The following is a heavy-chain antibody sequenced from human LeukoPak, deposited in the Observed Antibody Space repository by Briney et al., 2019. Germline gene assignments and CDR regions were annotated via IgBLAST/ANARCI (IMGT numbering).Heavy chain of an antibody. Sequence: SETLSLTCAVSGGSISSSNWWSWVRQPPGKGLEWIGEISHSGNTNYNPSLESRVTISVDKSKNQFSLQLSSVTAADTAFYLCARVTGTTPFDYWGQGTLVTVSS. D-gene: IGHD1-1*01. CDR2: ISHSGNT. CDR1: GGSISSSNW. CDR3: ARVTGTTPFDY. V-gene: IGHV4-4*02. J-gene: IGHJ4*02.